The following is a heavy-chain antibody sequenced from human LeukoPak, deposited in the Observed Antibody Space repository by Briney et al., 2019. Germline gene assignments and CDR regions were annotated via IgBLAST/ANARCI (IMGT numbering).Heavy chain of an antibody. CDR1: NGSISIYY. V-gene: IGHV4-4*07. D-gene: IGHD4-17*01. Sequence: SETLSLTCTVSNGSISIYYWSWVRQPAGKGLEWIGRISASGSTNYDPSLKSRVTMSVDTSKNQFSLKLSSVTAADTAVYYCAREITVTRPFDYWGQGTLVTVSS. CDR2: ISASGST. CDR3: AREITVTRPFDY. J-gene: IGHJ4*02.